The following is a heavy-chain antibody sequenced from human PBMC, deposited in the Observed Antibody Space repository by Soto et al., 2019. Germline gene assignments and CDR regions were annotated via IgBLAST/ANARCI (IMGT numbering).Heavy chain of an antibody. J-gene: IGHJ4*02. CDR1: GFTFDNYG. V-gene: IGHV3-30*18. CDR2: IASDGKDK. Sequence: GGSLRLSCAASGFTFDNYGMHWVRQAPGKGLEWVVVIASDGKDKRYADSVKGRFTISRDNSKNTVYLQMNSLRGEDTAVYYCAKDGAIAAADYFFDYWGQGSLVTVSS. D-gene: IGHD6-13*01. CDR3: AKDGAIAAADYFFDY.